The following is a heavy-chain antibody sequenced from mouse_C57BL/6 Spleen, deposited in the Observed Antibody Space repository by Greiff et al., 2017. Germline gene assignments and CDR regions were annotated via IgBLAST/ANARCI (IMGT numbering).Heavy chain of an antibody. V-gene: IGHV5-17*01. CDR1: GFTFSDYG. J-gene: IGHJ2*01. D-gene: IGHD2-4*01. CDR2: ISSGSSTI. CDR3: ARPYYDYPYYFDY. Sequence: DVQLVESGGGLVKPGGSLKLSCAASGFTFSDYGMHWVRQAPEKGLEWVAYISSGSSTIYYADTVKGRFTISRDNAKNTLFLQMTSLRSEDTAMYYCARPYYDYPYYFDYWGQGTTLTVSS.